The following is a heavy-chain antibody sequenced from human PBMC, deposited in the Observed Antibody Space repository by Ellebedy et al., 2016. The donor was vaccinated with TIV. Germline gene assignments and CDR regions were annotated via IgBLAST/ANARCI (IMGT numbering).Heavy chain of an antibody. V-gene: IGHV4-59*08. D-gene: IGHD5-12*01. CDR2: IYYSGST. CDR1: GGSISSYY. J-gene: IGHJ5*02. Sequence: SETLSLXXTVSGGSISSYYWSWIRQPPGKGLEWIGYIYYSGSTNYNPSLKSRVTISVDTSKNQFSLKLNSVTAADTAVYYCARRSSGYGLYGFDPWGQGTLVTVSS. CDR3: ARRSSGYGLYGFDP.